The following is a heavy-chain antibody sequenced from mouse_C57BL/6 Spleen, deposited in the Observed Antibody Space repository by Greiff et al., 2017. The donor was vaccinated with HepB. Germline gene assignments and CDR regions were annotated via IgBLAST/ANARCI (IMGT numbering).Heavy chain of an antibody. CDR3: TSRWLPRGYFYY. CDR1: GYTFTDYE. V-gene: IGHV1-15*01. D-gene: IGHD2-2*01. Sequence: QVQLQQSGAELVRPGASVTLSCKASGYTFTDYEMHWVKQTPVHGLEWIGAIDPETGGTAYNQKFKGKAILTADKSSSTAYMELRSLTSEDSAVYYCTSRWLPRGYFYYWGQGTTLTVSS. J-gene: IGHJ2*01. CDR2: IDPETGGT.